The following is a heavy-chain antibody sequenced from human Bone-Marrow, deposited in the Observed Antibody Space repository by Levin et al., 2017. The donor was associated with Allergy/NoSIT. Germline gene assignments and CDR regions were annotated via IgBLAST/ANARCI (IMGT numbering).Heavy chain of an antibody. CDR1: GGSISSYY. Sequence: SETLSLTCTVSGGSISSYYWSWIRQPPGKGLEWIGYIYYSGSTNYNPSLKSRVTISVDTSKNQFSLKLSSVTAADTAVYYCASFLKEGTYWGQGTLVTVSS. V-gene: IGHV4-59*01. J-gene: IGHJ4*02. D-gene: IGHD3-10*01. CDR2: IYYSGST. CDR3: ASFLKEGTY.